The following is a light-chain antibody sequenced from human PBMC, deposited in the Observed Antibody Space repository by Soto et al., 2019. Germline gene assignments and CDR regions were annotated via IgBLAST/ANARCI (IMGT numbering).Light chain of an antibody. CDR3: QQRGNWPPFT. CDR1: QSVSNY. Sequence: EIVLTQSPGTLSLSPGERATLSCRASQSVSNYLAWYQQKPGQAPRLLIYDASNRATGIPARFSGSGSGTDFTLTISSLEPEDFAAYYCQQRGNWPPFTFGPGTKVDIK. CDR2: DAS. J-gene: IGKJ3*01. V-gene: IGKV3-11*01.